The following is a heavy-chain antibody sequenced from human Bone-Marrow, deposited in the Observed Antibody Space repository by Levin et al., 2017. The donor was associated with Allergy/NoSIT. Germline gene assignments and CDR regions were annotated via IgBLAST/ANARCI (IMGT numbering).Heavy chain of an antibody. J-gene: IGHJ4*02. Sequence: GGSLRLSCEASGFTFSHYTMHWVRQAPGKGLEWVAIVSHDGVTQYYADSVKGRFTISRDNSNSTAHLQMSDLRSDDTAVYYCAKGAYGGVLNAWGRGTLVVVSS. V-gene: IGHV3-30*04. CDR3: AKGAYGGVLNA. CDR1: GFTFSHYT. D-gene: IGHD3-16*01. CDR2: VSHDGVTQ.